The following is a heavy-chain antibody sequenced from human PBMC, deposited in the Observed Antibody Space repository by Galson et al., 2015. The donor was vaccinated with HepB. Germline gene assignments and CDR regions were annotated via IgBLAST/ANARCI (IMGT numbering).Heavy chain of an antibody. CDR1: GYTFTSYD. Sequence: SVKVSCKASGYTFTSYDINWVRQATGQGLEWMGWMNPNSGNTGYAQKFQGRVTMTRNTSISTAYMELSSLRSEDTAVYYCARGPTARFGGVIGLYYYYYMDVWGKGTTVTVSS. CDR3: ARGPTARFGGVIGLYYYYYMDV. D-gene: IGHD3-16*01. CDR2: MNPNSGNT. J-gene: IGHJ6*03. V-gene: IGHV1-8*01.